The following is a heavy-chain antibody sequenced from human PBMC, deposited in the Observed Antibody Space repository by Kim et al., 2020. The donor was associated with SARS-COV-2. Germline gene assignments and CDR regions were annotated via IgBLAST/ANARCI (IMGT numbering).Heavy chain of an antibody. D-gene: IGHD6-13*01. J-gene: IGHJ6*01. CDR1: GDSVSSNSAA. CDR3: ARDPWGYSSSWYPPYYYGMDV. V-gene: IGHV6-1*01. CDR2: TYYRSKWYN. Sequence: SQTLSLTCAISGDSVSSNSAAWNWIRQSPSRGLEWLGRTYYRSKWYNDYAVSVKSRITINPDTSKNQFSLQLNSVTPEDTAVYYCARDPWGYSSSWYPPYYYGMDVWGQGTTVTVSP.